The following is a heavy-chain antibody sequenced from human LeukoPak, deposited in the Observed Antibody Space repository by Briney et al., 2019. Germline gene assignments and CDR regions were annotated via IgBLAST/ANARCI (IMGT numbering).Heavy chain of an antibody. Sequence: ASVKVSCKASGYSFTGYYMHWVRQAPGQGLEWMGRINPNSGGTNYAQKFQGRVTMTRDTSISTAYMERSRLRSDDTAVYYCARGLRTIFGVGLTNFDAFDIWGQGTMVTVSS. CDR1: GYSFTGYY. D-gene: IGHD3-3*01. CDR2: INPNSGGT. CDR3: ARGLRTIFGVGLTNFDAFDI. V-gene: IGHV1-2*06. J-gene: IGHJ3*02.